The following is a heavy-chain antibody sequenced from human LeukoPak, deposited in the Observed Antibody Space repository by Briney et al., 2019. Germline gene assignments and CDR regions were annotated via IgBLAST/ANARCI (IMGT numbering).Heavy chain of an antibody. CDR2: ISGSGGST. CDR1: GFTFSSYA. Sequence: PGGSLRLSCAASGFTFSSYAMSWVRQAPGKGLEWVSAISGSGGSTYYADSVKGRFTISRDNSKNTLYLQMNSLRAEDTAVYYCAKDLLMVRGVMYYFDYWGQGTLVTVSS. V-gene: IGHV3-23*01. CDR3: AKDLLMVRGVMYYFDY. J-gene: IGHJ4*02. D-gene: IGHD3-10*01.